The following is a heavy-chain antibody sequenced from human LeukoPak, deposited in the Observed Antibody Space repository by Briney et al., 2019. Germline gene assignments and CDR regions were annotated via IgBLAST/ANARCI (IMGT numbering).Heavy chain of an antibody. D-gene: IGHD3-3*01. CDR2: INHSGST. CDR3: ARAAKRFRPTKNTWFDP. V-gene: IGHV4-34*01. CDR1: GGSFSGYY. J-gene: IGHJ5*02. Sequence: SETLSLTCAVYGGSFSGYYWSWIRQPPGKGLEWIGEINHSGSTNYNPSLKSRVTISVDTSKNQFSLKLSSVTAADTAVYYCARAAKRFRPTKNTWFDPWGQGTLVTASS.